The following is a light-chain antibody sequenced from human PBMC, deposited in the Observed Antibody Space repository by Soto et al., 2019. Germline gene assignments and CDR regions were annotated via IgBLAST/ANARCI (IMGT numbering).Light chain of an antibody. V-gene: IGKV3-20*01. CDR3: QQYGSSPRT. CDR2: GAS. J-gene: IGKJ1*01. Sequence: DIVMTQSHATVSVSPGERATLSCRDSQSVTSSYLAWYQLKPGQAPRLLIYGASSRATGIPDRFSGSGSGTDLTITISRLDPEDFEVYFCQQYGSSPRTFGQGTKVDIK. CDR1: QSVTSSY.